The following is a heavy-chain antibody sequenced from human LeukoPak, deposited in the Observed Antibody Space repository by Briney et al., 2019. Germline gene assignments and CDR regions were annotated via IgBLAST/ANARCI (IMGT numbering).Heavy chain of an antibody. Sequence: SETLSLTCTVSGGSISSGGYYWSWIRQHPGKGLEWIGYIFYSGSAYYNPPLKSRVTISVDTSKNQFSLKLGSVTAADTAVYYCARQPYMLGAYYFDYWGQGTLVTVSS. V-gene: IGHV4-31*03. D-gene: IGHD1-26*01. CDR3: ARQPYMLGAYYFDY. CDR2: IFYSGSA. J-gene: IGHJ4*02. CDR1: GGSISSGGYY.